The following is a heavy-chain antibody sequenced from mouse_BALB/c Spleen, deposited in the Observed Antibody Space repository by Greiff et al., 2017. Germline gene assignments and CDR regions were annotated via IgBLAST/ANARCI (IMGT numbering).Heavy chain of an antibody. V-gene: IGHV5-6-3*01. CDR2: INSNGGST. Sequence: EVMLVESGGDLVQPGGSLKLSCAASGFTFSSYGMSWVRQTPDKRLELVATINSNGGSTYYPDSVKGRFTISRDNAKNTLYLQMSSLKSEDTAMYYCAREGYGNLDYWGQGTTLTVSS. CDR3: AREGYGNLDY. CDR1: GFTFSSYG. J-gene: IGHJ2*01. D-gene: IGHD2-10*02.